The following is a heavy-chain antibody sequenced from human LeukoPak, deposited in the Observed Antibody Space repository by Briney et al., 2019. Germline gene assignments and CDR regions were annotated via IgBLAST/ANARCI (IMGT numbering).Heavy chain of an antibody. J-gene: IGHJ4*02. Sequence: PGGSLRLSCVASGFTLRSYVMNWVRQAPGKGLEWVSSISSSSSYIYYADSVKGRFTISRDNAKNSLYLQMNSLRAEDTAVYYCARLAVAGTGGDYWGQGTLVTVSS. CDR3: ARLAVAGTGGDY. V-gene: IGHV3-21*01. D-gene: IGHD6-19*01. CDR1: GFTLRSYV. CDR2: ISSSSSYI.